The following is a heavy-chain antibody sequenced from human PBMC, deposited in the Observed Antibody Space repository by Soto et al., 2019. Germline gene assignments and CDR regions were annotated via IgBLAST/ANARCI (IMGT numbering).Heavy chain of an antibody. D-gene: IGHD1-26*01. CDR3: ATRVGAFLWFDP. Sequence: QVQLQQWGAGLLKPSETLSLTCAVYGGSFSGYYWSWIRQPPGKGLERIGEINHSGSTNYNPSLKSRVTISVDTSKNQFSLKLSSVTAADTAVYYCATRVGAFLWFDPWGQGTLVTVSS. CDR2: INHSGST. CDR1: GGSFSGYY. V-gene: IGHV4-34*01. J-gene: IGHJ5*02.